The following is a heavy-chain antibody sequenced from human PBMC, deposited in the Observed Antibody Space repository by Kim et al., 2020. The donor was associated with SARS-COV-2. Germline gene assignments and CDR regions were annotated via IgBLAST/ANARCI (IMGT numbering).Heavy chain of an antibody. CDR1: GGSFSGYY. J-gene: IGHJ4*02. CDR3: ASRMGYFDWLSSFDY. V-gene: IGHV4-34*01. D-gene: IGHD3-9*01. Sequence: SETLSLTCAVYGGSFSGYYWSWIRQPPGKGLEWIGEINHSGSTNYNPSLKSRVTISVDTSKNQFSLKLSSVTAADTAVYYCASRMGYFDWLSSFDYWGQGTLVTVSS. CDR2: INHSGST.